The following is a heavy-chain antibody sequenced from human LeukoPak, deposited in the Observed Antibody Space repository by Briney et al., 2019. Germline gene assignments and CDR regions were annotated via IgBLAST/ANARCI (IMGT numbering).Heavy chain of an antibody. CDR2: ITSTGSTI. V-gene: IGHV3-48*03. Sequence: GGSLRLSCAASGFTFSGYEMNCVRQAPGKGLEWVSYITSTGSTIYYADSVKGRFTISRDNAKNSLYLQMNSLRAEDTAVYYCARDWGGAFDIWGQGTMVTVSS. CDR1: GFTFSGYE. J-gene: IGHJ3*02. D-gene: IGHD3-16*01. CDR3: ARDWGGAFDI.